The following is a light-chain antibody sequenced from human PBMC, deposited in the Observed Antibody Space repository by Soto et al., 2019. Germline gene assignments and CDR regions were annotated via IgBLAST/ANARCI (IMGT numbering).Light chain of an antibody. J-gene: IGLJ1*01. Sequence: QSVLTQPPSVSGAPGQRVTISCTGSSSNIGAGYDVHWYQQLPGTSPKLLIYGNSNRPSGVPDRFSGSKSGTSASLAITGLQAEDEADDYCQSYDSSLSGLFGPGTKLTVL. CDR2: GNS. CDR3: QSYDSSLSGL. V-gene: IGLV1-40*01. CDR1: SSNIGAGYD.